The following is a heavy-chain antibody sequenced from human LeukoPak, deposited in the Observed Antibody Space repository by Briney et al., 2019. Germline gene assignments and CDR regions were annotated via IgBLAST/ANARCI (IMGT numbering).Heavy chain of an antibody. V-gene: IGHV1-2*02. D-gene: IGHD3-22*01. Sequence: ASVKVSCKASGYTFTGYYMHWVRQAPGQGLEWMGWINPNSGGTNYAQKFQGRVTMTRDTSISTAYMELSRLRSDDTAVYYCARDRARNYYDSSGYPAYYFDYWGQGTPVTVSS. CDR1: GYTFTGYY. J-gene: IGHJ4*02. CDR2: INPNSGGT. CDR3: ARDRARNYYDSSGYPAYYFDY.